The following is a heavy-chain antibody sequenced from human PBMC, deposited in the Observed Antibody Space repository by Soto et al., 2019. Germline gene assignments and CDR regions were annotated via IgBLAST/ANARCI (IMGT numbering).Heavy chain of an antibody. CDR3: AKDYYYYDSSGYYRKDY. CDR1: GVTFDTYW. CDR2: ISGSGGST. J-gene: IGHJ4*02. D-gene: IGHD3-22*01. Sequence: PGGSLRLSCASSGVTFDTYWMHWVRQAPGKGLEWVSAISGSGGSTYYADSVKGRFTISRDNSKNTLYLQMNSLRAEDTAVYYCAKDYYYYDSSGYYRKDYWGQGTLVTVSS. V-gene: IGHV3-23*01.